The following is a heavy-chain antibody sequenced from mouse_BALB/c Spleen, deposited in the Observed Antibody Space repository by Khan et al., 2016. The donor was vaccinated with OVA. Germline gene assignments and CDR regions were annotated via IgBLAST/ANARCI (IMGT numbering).Heavy chain of an antibody. D-gene: IGHD1-1*01. V-gene: IGHV5-17*02. CDR3: ATSYFYGYYFDY. J-gene: IGHJ2*01. Sequence: EVHLVESGGGLVQPGGSRKLSCAASGFTFSTYGMHWVRQAPEKGLEWVADIGGDSSTIYYADTVKGRFTISRDNPKNTLFLQMTSLMSEDTARYYCATSYFYGYYFDYWGPGATLTVSS. CDR1: GFTFSTYG. CDR2: IGGDSSTI.